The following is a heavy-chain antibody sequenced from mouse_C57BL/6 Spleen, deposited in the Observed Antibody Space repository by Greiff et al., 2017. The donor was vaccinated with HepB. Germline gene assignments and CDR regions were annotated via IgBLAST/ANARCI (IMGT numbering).Heavy chain of an antibody. CDR1: GYTFTSYW. CDR3: AKPNYYGSSYGWFAY. Sequence: VQLKQPGAELVKPGASVKLSCKASGYTFTSYWMQWVKQRPGQGLEWIGEIDPSDSYTNYNQKFKGKATLTVDTSSSTAYMQLSSLTSEDSAVYYCAKPNYYGSSYGWFAYWGQGTLVTVSA. CDR2: IDPSDSYT. V-gene: IGHV1-50*01. J-gene: IGHJ3*01. D-gene: IGHD1-1*01.